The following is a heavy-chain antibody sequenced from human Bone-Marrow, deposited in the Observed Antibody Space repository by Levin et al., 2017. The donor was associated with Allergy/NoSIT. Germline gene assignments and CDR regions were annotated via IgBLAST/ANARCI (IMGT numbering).Heavy chain of an antibody. D-gene: IGHD6-25*01. V-gene: IGHV3-30*03. CDR1: GFTFSNHG. J-gene: IGHJ4*02. CDR2: ISYDGSNK. Sequence: GGSLRLSCAASGFTFSNHGMHWVRQAPGKGLEWVAVISYDGSNKYYADSVKGRFTISRDNSKNTLNLKMNSLRVDDTAVYYCATDEGSAHYFHYWGQGTLVTVSS. CDR3: ATDEGSAHYFHY.